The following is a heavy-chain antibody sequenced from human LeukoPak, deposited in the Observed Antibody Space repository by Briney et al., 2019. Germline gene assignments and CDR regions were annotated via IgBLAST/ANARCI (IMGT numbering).Heavy chain of an antibody. CDR3: ARGGTYSFDY. CDR1: GFTFSNYW. V-gene: IGHV3-74*01. CDR2: VHSDGRST. J-gene: IGHJ4*02. Sequence: TGGSLRLSCAASGFTFSNYWMHWVRQAPGKGLVWVSRVHSDGRSTTYADSVKGRFTISRDNAKNTLHLQMNSLRVEDTAVYYCARGGTYSFDYWGRGTLVTVSS. D-gene: IGHD1-26*01.